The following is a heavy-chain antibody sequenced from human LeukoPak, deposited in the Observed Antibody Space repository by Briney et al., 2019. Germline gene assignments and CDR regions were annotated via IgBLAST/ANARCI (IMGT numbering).Heavy chain of an antibody. J-gene: IGHJ5*02. V-gene: IGHV3-23*01. CDR3: AKPMVRGVNCFDP. Sequence: GGSLRLSCAASGFTFSSYAMSWVRQAPGKGLEWVSAISASGGSTYYADSVKGRFTISRDNSKNTLYLQMNSLNTEDTAVYYCAKPMVRGVNCFDPWGQGTLVTVSS. D-gene: IGHD3-10*01. CDR2: ISASGGST. CDR1: GFTFSSYA.